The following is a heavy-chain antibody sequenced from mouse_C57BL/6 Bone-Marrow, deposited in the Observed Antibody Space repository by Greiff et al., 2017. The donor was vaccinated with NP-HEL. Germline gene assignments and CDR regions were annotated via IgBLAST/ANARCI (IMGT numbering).Heavy chain of an antibody. V-gene: IGHV1-11*01. Sequence: VQVVESGAELASPGASVTLSCKASGYTFTDHIMNWVKKRPGQGLEWIGRIYPVSGETNYNQKFMGKATFSVDRSSSTVYMVLNSLTSEDPAVYYCGNYGSSPSWFAYWGQGTLVTVSA. CDR3: GNYGSSPSWFAY. CDR2: IYPVSGET. D-gene: IGHD1-1*01. J-gene: IGHJ3*01. CDR1: GYTFTDHI.